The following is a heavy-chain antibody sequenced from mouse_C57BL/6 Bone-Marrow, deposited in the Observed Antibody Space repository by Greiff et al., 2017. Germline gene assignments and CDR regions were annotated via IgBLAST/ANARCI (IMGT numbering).Heavy chain of an antibody. D-gene: IGHD4-1*01. Sequence: VQLQQSGAELVRPGTSVKVSCKASGYAFTNYLIEWVKQRPGQGLEWIGVINPGSGGTNYNEKFKGKATLTADKSSSTAYMQLSSLTSEDSAVYVCARTGTNLYYFDYWGQGTTLTVSS. CDR3: ARTGTNLYYFDY. CDR1: GYAFTNYL. J-gene: IGHJ2*01. CDR2: INPGSGGT. V-gene: IGHV1-54*01.